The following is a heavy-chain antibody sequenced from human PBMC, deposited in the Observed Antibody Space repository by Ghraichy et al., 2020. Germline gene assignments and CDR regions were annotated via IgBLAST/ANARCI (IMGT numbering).Heavy chain of an antibody. CDR2: IDVGSGKA. J-gene: IGHJ4*02. Sequence: SVKVSCKASGLTLTDSAVQWVRQVSRQRLEWIGWIDVGSGKANYAQKFQERITITRDVSTATVYMELSSLRSEDTSVYYCAADDYTILSDLGYWGQGTLVTVSS. CDR3: AADDYTILSDLGY. V-gene: IGHV1-58*01. CDR1: GLTLTDSA. D-gene: IGHD3-3*01.